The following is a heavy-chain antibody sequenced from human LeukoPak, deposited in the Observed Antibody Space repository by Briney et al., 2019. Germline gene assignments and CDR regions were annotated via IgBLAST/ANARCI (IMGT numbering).Heavy chain of an antibody. Sequence: GASVKVSCKASGGTFSSYAISWVRQAPGQGLEWMGGIIPIFGTANYAQKFQGRVTITADESTSTVYLELSRLRSEDTAVYFCARVVPRYYDTSGANWFDPWGQGTLVTVSS. CDR2: IIPIFGTA. CDR3: ARVVPRYYDTSGANWFDP. CDR1: GGTFSSYA. D-gene: IGHD3-22*01. V-gene: IGHV1-69*13. J-gene: IGHJ5*02.